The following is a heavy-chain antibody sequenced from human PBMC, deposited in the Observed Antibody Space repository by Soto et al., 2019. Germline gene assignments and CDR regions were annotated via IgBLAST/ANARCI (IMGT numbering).Heavy chain of an antibody. CDR2: MNPNSGNT. J-gene: IGHJ5*02. Sequence: QVQLVQSGAEVKKPGASVKVSCKASGYNFTSYDINWVRQATGQGLEWMGWMNPNSGNTGYAQKFQGRVTMTRNTSISTAYMELSSLRSEDTAVYYCARVRIGCISTSCHNWFDPWGQGTLVTVSS. V-gene: IGHV1-8*01. CDR3: ARVRIGCISTSCHNWFDP. CDR1: GYNFTSYD. D-gene: IGHD2-2*01.